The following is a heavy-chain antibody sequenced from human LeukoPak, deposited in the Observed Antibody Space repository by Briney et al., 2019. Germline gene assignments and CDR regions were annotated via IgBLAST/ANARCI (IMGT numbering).Heavy chain of an antibody. CDR2: ISAYNGNT. J-gene: IGHJ5*02. Sequence: GASVKVSCKASGYTFTIYGISWVRQAPGQGLEWMGWISAYNGNTNYAQELQGRVTMTTDTSTSTAYMELRSLRSDDTAVYYCARGPKYYYDSSGYYNWFDPWGQGTLVTVSS. D-gene: IGHD3-22*01. CDR3: ARGPKYYYDSSGYYNWFDP. CDR1: GYTFTIYG. V-gene: IGHV1-18*01.